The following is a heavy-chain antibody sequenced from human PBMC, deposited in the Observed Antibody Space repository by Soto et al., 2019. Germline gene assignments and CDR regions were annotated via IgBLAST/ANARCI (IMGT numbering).Heavy chain of an antibody. CDR3: AKDVGSYYYDTSAYLYDY. CDR1: GFIFEDFA. Sequence: VQLVESGGGLVQPGGSVRLSCVGSGFIFEDFAMNWVRQVPGKGLEWVSGISWNSATLAYAASVKGRFIVSGDNAKNILYLQMNSLRAEDAALYYCAKDVGSYYYDTSAYLYDYWGQGTLVTVSS. J-gene: IGHJ4*02. CDR2: ISWNSATL. D-gene: IGHD3-22*01. V-gene: IGHV3-9*01.